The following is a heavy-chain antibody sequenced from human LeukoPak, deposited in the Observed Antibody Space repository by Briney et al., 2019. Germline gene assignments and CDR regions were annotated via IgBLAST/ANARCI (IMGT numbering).Heavy chain of an antibody. CDR1: GYTFTGYY. V-gene: IGHV1-2*02. CDR2: INPSSGAT. Sequence: ASVKVSCKASGYTFTGYYIHWVRQAPGQGLEWMGWINPSSGATNYAQKFQDRVTVTRDTSINTAYMELGRLRSDDTAVYYCAKGTTWQTCDYWGQGTLVTVSS. J-gene: IGHJ4*02. D-gene: IGHD1-1*01. CDR3: AKGTTWQTCDY.